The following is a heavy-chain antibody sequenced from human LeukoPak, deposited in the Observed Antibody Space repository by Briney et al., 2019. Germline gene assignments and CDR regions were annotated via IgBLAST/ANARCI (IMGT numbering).Heavy chain of an antibody. D-gene: IGHD4-11*01. CDR3: ARDGDYSSLFDY. J-gene: IGHJ4*02. Sequence: GGSLRLSCAASGFTFSSYWMHWVRQAPGKGLVWVSRINSDGSRTSYADSVKGRFTISRDNVKNSLYLQVNSLRAEDTAVYYCARDGDYSSLFDYWGQGTLVTVSS. CDR2: INSDGSRT. V-gene: IGHV3-74*01. CDR1: GFTFSSYW.